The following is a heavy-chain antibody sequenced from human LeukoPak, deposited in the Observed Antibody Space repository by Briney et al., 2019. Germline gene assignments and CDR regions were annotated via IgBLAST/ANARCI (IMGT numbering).Heavy chain of an antibody. D-gene: IGHD1-14*01. CDR2: ISGDGART. Sequence: GGSLRLSCAASAFLFSTYVMSWVRQAPGGGLEWISSISGDGARTYYTNSVKGRFTIFRDNPKNTLFLQVNSLRVEDTAVYYCAKGGLTTPLHYWGQGTLVTVSS. CDR1: AFLFSTYV. CDR3: AKGGLTTPLHY. V-gene: IGHV3-23*01. J-gene: IGHJ4*02.